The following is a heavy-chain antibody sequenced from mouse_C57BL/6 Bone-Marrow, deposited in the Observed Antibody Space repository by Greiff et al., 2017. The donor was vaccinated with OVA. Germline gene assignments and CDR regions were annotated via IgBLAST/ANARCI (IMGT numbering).Heavy chain of an antibody. CDR1: GYSFTGYY. CDR2: INPSTGGT. Sequence: VQLQQSRPELVKPGASVKISCKASGYSFTGYYMNWVKQSPEKSLEWIGEINPSTGGTTYNQKFKAKATLTVDKSSSTAYMQLKSLTSEDSAVYYCARYEGFYYFDYWGQGTTLTVSS. CDR3: ARYEGFYYFDY. J-gene: IGHJ2*01. V-gene: IGHV1-42*01. D-gene: IGHD2-3*01.